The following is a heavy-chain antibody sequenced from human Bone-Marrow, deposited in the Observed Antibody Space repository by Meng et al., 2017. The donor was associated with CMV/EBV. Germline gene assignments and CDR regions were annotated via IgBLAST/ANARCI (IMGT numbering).Heavy chain of an antibody. Sequence: LPCTVSSGSISGYYWSWLRQPAGKGLEWVGRVYTSGTNNYNYNPSLKSRVTMSVDTSRNQFSLDLSSMTAADTAVYYCARDRDFGYWGRGALVTVSS. CDR1: SGSISGYY. V-gene: IGHV4-4*07. CDR2: VYTSGTN. J-gene: IGHJ4*02. CDR3: ARDRDFGY.